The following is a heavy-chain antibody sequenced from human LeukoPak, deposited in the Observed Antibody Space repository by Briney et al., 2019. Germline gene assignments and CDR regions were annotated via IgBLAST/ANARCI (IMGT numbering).Heavy chain of an antibody. V-gene: IGHV3-23*01. CDR1: GFTFSSYA. CDR2: ISGSGGST. J-gene: IGHJ4*02. Sequence: TGGSLRLSCAASGFTFSSYAMSWVRQAPGKGLEWVSAISGSGGSTYYADSVKGRFTISRDNSKNTLYLQMNSLRAEDTAVYYCAKDYYDSSGYYYLDYWGQGTLVTVSS. CDR3: AKDYYDSSGYYYLDY. D-gene: IGHD3-22*01.